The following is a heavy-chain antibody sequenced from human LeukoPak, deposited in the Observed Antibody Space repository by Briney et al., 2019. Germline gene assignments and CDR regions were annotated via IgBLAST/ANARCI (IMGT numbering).Heavy chain of an antibody. CDR2: IKQDGSES. J-gene: IGHJ6*02. D-gene: IGHD5-18*01. CDR3: ASLYSYGFWDV. Sequence: GGSLRLSCAASGFTFSSYWMSWVRQAPGKGLEWVANIKQDGSESYYVDSVKGRFTISRDNAKNSLYLQMNSLRAEDTAVYYCASLYSYGFWDVWGQGTTVTVSS. V-gene: IGHV3-7*01. CDR1: GFTFSSYW.